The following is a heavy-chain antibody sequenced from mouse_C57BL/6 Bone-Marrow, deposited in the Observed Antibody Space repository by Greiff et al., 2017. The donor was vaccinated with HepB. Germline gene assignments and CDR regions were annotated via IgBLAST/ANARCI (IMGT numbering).Heavy chain of an antibody. D-gene: IGHD2-3*01. CDR3: ARHERALYDGYYVAWFAY. J-gene: IGHJ3*01. V-gene: IGHV1-62-2*01. Sequence: VQLQQSGAELVKPGASVKLSCKASGYTFTEYTIHWVKQRSGQGLEWIGWFYPGSGSIKYNEKFKDKATLTADKSSSTVYMELSRLTSEVSAVYFCARHERALYDGYYVAWFAYWGQGTLVTVSA. CDR1: GYTFTEYT. CDR2: FYPGSGSI.